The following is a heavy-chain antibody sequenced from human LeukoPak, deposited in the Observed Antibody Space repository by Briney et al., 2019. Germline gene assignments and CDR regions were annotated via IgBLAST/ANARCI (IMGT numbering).Heavy chain of an antibody. CDR2: VYPYDSNT. J-gene: IGHJ4*02. CDR1: GYTFITHW. Sequence: GESLQISCKGSGYTFITHWIGWVRQMPGKGLEWMGIVYPYDSNTRYSPSFQGQVTISADKSISTAYLQWSSLKASDTAMYYCARGNANTLGEFLDYWGQGTLVIVSS. CDR3: ARGNANTLGEFLDY. V-gene: IGHV5-51*01. D-gene: IGHD2-2*01.